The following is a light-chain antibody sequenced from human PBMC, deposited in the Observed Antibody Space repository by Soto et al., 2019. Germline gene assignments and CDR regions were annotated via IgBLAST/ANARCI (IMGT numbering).Light chain of an antibody. Sequence: DVQITQAPSTLSASVGDRVTITCRASDSISTWLAWFPQIPGKAPKPLIYKASTLESGVPPRFSGRGSGRGFTLTIRSLEPDDFATYYCQHYTSYSRTFGQGAKVDIK. V-gene: IGKV1-5*03. CDR3: QHYTSYSRT. CDR1: DSISTW. J-gene: IGKJ1*01. CDR2: KAS.